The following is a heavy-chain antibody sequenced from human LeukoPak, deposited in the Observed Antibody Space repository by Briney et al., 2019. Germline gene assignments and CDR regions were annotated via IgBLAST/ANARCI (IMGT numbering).Heavy chain of an antibody. CDR1: GGSIRSSYYY. J-gene: IGHJ6*02. D-gene: IGHD6-13*01. V-gene: IGHV4-61*01. CDR2: IYYSGST. Sequence: SETLSLTCTVSGGSIRSSYYYWSWIRQPPGKGLEWIGYIYYSGSTNYNPSLTSRLPISVTPSHNQFSLKLSSVTAADTAVYYCARGPLVAAAGFYYYGMDVWGQGTTVTVSS. CDR3: ARGPLVAAAGFYYYGMDV.